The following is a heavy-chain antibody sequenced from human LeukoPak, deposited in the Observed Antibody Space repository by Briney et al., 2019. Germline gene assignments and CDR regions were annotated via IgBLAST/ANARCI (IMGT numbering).Heavy chain of an antibody. CDR3: ARHAAYDYCSERFGPYMDV. CDR2: IYYSGST. Sequence: SETLSLTCTVSGGSINSSSYYWGWIRQPPGKGLEWIGSIYYSGSTYYNPCLKSRVTVSVDTSKNQSSLKRSSVTAAHTAMEYCARHAAYDYCSERFGPYMDVWGKGTTVTISS. J-gene: IGHJ6*03. CDR1: GGSINSSSYY. V-gene: IGHV4-39*01. D-gene: IGHD3-10*01.